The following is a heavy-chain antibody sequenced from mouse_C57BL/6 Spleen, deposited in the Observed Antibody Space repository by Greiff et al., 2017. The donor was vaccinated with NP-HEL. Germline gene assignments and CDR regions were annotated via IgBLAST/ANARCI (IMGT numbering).Heavy chain of an antibody. D-gene: IGHD1-1*01. J-gene: IGHJ2*01. CDR1: Y. CDR2: IDPEDGEI. V-gene: IGHV14-2*01. CDR3: ARSGYYGSSFDY. Sequence: VQLQQSGAELVKPGASVKLSYYMHWVKQRTEQGLEWIGRIDPEDGEIKYVPKFQGKATITADTSSNTAYLQLSSLSSEDAAFYYCARSGYYGSSFDYWGQGTTLTVSS.